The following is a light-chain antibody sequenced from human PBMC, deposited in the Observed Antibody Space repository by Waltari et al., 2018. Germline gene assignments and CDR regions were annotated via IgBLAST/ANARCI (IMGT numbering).Light chain of an antibody. CDR2: DAS. J-gene: IGKJ1*01. CDR3: QKYGTLPAT. V-gene: IGKV3-20*01. Sequence: EIMLTQSPGTLSLSPGERATISCRTSQSISKYLAWYQQKPGQAPRLLLYDASLRATGIPDRFSGSGSGTDFSLTISRLEPEDFAVYYCQKYGTLPATFGQGTKVEIK. CDR1: QSISKY.